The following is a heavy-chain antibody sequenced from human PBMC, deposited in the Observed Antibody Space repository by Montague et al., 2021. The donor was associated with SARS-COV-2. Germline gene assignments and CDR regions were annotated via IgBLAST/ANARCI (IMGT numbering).Heavy chain of an antibody. CDR1: GFTFNNFA. CDR2: ISYGGSIK. V-gene: IGHV3-30*18. Sequence: SLRLSCSASGFTFNNFAMHWVRQAPGKGLEWVAVISYGGSIKYYADSLRGRFTISRDSSKKTLYLQMNSLSSEETAVYYCAKNRDIFWFGEGRDSMDVWGQGTTVIVSS. CDR3: AKNRDIFWFGEGRDSMDV. D-gene: IGHD3-10*01. J-gene: IGHJ6*02.